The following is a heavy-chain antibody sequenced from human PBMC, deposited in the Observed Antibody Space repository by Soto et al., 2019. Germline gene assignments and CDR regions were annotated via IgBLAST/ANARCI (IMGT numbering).Heavy chain of an antibody. CDR3: ARDSGDCSSTSCPQPNRMDV. CDR2: IYPGDSDT. J-gene: IGHJ6*02. CDR1: GYSFTSYW. Sequence: GEALKISCKGSGYSFTSYWIGRGRQMPRKRPECMGIIYPGDSDTRYSPSSQGQVTISADKSISTAYLQWSSLKASDTAMYYCARDSGDCSSTSCPQPNRMDVWGQGTTVTVSS. D-gene: IGHD2-2*01. V-gene: IGHV5-51*01.